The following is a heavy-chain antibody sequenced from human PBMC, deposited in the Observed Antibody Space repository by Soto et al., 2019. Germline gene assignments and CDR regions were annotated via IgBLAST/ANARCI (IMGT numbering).Heavy chain of an antibody. CDR3: ARGVEGWYFDY. CDR2: ITDVGDPT. V-gene: IGHV3-23*01. D-gene: IGHD3-3*01. J-gene: IGHJ4*02. CDR1: GFTFGTYA. Sequence: GESLKISCAASGFTFGTYAMNWVRQAPGKGLEWVSTITDVGDPTYYADSVKGRFTISRDTSKSTLYLQMYSLRDDDTAVYYCARGVEGWYFDYWGRGTLVTVSS.